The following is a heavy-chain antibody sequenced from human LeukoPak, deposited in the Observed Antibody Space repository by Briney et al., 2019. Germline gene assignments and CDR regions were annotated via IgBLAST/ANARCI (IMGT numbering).Heavy chain of an antibody. CDR3: ASGGGADFIDS. D-gene: IGHD2-21*01. V-gene: IGHV4-31*03. J-gene: IGHJ4*02. Sequence: SETLSLTCTVSGGSISSGYFYWSWIRQHPGKGLEWIGYISFRGSTYYNPSLTSRLIISVDTSKNQFSLKLSSVTAADTAVYYCASGGGADFIDSWGQGTLVTVSS. CDR2: ISFRGST. CDR1: GGSISSGYFY.